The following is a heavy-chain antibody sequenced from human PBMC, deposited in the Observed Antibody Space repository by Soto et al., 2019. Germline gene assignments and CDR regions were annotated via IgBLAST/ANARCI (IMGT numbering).Heavy chain of an antibody. V-gene: IGHV1-8*01. CDR3: ARGLGYCISTSCYDNDAFDI. J-gene: IGHJ3*02. CDR2: MNPNSGNT. D-gene: IGHD2-2*01. Sequence: ASVKVSCKASGYTFTSYDITWVRQATGQGLEWMGWMNPNSGNTGYAQKFQGRVTMTRNTSISTAYMELSSLRSEDTAVYYCARGLGYCISTSCYDNDAFDIWGQGTMVTVSS. CDR1: GYTFTSYD.